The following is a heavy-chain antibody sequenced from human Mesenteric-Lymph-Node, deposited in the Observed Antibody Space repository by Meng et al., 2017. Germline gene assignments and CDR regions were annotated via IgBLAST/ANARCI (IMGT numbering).Heavy chain of an antibody. CDR1: GFTFSSYG. V-gene: IGHV3-33*08. D-gene: IGHD1-26*01. CDR3: ARDPFELQDY. Sequence: GESLKISCAASGFTFSSYGMHWVRQAPGKGLEWVAVIWYDGSNKYYADSVKGRFTISRDNSKNTLYLQMNSLRAEDTAVYYCARDPFELQDYWGQGTLVTVSS. J-gene: IGHJ4*02. CDR2: IWYDGSNK.